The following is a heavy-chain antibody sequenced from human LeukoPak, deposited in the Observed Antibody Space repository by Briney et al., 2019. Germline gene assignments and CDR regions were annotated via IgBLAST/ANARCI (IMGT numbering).Heavy chain of an antibody. Sequence: SETLSLTCAVSGGSISSSNWWSWVRQPPGKGLEWFGEIYHSGSTNYNPSLKSRVTISVDTSKNQFSLKLSSVTAADTAVYYCARLRQSIAAGDYWGQGTLVTVSS. D-gene: IGHD6-13*01. CDR2: IYHSGST. CDR3: ARLRQSIAAGDY. CDR1: GGSISSSNW. V-gene: IGHV4-4*02. J-gene: IGHJ4*02.